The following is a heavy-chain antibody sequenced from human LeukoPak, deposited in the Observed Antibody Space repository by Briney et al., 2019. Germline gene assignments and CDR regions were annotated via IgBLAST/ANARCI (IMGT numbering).Heavy chain of an antibody. CDR2: ISYDGSNK. CDR1: GFTFSSYG. Sequence: GGSLRLSCAASGFTFSSYGMHWVRQAPGKGLEWVAVISYDGSNKYYADSVKGRFTISRDNSKNTLYLQMNSLRAEDTAVYYCAKVVRQKKDIVVVPAAQGDAFDIWGQGTMVTVSS. D-gene: IGHD2-2*01. CDR3: AKVVRQKKDIVVVPAAQGDAFDI. V-gene: IGHV3-30*18. J-gene: IGHJ3*02.